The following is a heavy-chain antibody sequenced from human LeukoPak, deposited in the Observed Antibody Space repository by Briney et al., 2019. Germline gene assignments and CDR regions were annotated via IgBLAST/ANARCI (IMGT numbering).Heavy chain of an antibody. CDR3: ARETRTTGTTDY. D-gene: IGHD1-1*01. Sequence: ASVKVSCKASGYTFTSCYMHWVRQAPGQGLEWMGIINPSGGSTSYAQKFQGRVTMTRDTSTSTVYMELSSLRSEDTAVYYCARETRTTGTTDYWGQGTLVTVSS. CDR2: INPSGGST. J-gene: IGHJ4*02. CDR1: GYTFTSCY. V-gene: IGHV1-46*01.